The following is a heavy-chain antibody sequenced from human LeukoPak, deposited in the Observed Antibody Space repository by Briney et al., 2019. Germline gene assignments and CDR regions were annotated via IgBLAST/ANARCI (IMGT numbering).Heavy chain of an antibody. D-gene: IGHD6-19*01. CDR2: INHSGST. J-gene: IGHJ4*02. V-gene: IGHV4-34*01. CDR3: VNSSPGGGWLVSGNFDY. Sequence: SETLSLTCAVYGGSFSGYYWSWIRQPPGKGLEWIGEINHSGSTNYNPSLKSRVTISVDTSKNQFSLKLSSVTAADTAVYYCVNSSPGGGWLVSGNFDYWGQGTLVTVSS. CDR1: GGSFSGYY.